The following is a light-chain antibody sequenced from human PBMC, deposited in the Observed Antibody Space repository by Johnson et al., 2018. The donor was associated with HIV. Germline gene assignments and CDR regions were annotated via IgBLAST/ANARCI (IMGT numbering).Light chain of an antibody. CDR2: DNH. J-gene: IGLJ1*01. CDR1: RSNIGNNY. CDR3: GTWDSSLSVYV. Sequence: QSVLTQPPSVSAAPGQKVNISCSGSRSNIGNNYVSWYQQLPATAPKVLIYDNHKRPSGIPDRVSGSKSGTSATLGITGLQTGDEADYYCGTWDSSLSVYVFGTGTKVTVL. V-gene: IGLV1-51*01.